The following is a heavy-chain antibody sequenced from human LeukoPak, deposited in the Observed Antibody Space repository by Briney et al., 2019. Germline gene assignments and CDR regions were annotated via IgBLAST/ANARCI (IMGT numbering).Heavy chain of an antibody. J-gene: IGHJ4*02. CDR2: ISWGGSNI. CDR1: GFTFSTYS. Sequence: GGSLRLSCAASGFTFSTYSMNWVRQAPGKGLERVSSISWGGSNIYYADSVKGRFTISRDNAKNSLYLQMNSLRAEDTAVYYCARDGGSHYFDFWGQGTLVSVSS. CDR3: ARDGGSHYFDF. V-gene: IGHV3-21*04. D-gene: IGHD3-16*01.